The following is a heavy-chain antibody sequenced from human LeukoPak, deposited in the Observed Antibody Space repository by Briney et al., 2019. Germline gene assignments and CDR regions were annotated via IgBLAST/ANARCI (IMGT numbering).Heavy chain of an antibody. V-gene: IGHV1-2*02. CDR3: ARDLLGIAAAEGWFDP. Sequence: GASVKVSCRSSGYTFTDYYIHWVRQAPGQGLEWMGWIYPNTGGTNYAQKLQGRVTMTTDTSTSTAYMELRSLRSDDTAVYYCARDLLGIAAAEGWFDPWGQGTLVTVSS. CDR2: IYPNTGGT. D-gene: IGHD6-13*01. J-gene: IGHJ5*02. CDR1: GYTFTDYY.